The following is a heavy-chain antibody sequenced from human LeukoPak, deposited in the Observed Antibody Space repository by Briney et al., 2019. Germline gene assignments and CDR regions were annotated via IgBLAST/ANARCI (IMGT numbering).Heavy chain of an antibody. CDR2: ISAYNGNT. CDR1: GYTFTSYG. CDR3: ARLGYCSSTSCYDWYFDL. D-gene: IGHD2-2*01. J-gene: IGHJ2*01. Sequence: GASVKVSCKASGYTFTSYGISWVRQAPGQGLEWMGWISAYNGNTNYAQKLQGRVTMTTDTSTSKAYMELRSLRSDDTAVYYCARLGYCSSTSCYDWYFDLWGRGTLVTVSS. V-gene: IGHV1-18*01.